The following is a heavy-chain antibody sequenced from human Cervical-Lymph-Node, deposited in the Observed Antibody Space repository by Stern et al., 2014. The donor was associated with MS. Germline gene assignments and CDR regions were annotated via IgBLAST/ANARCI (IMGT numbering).Heavy chain of an antibody. CDR2: INPNNGGT. D-gene: IGHD2-2*01. V-gene: IGHV1-2*02. J-gene: IGHJ4*02. CDR1: GYSFTGYY. CDR3: ARGSSIEGKKIKALDY. Sequence: VQLVESGAEVKKPGASVKVSCKASGYSFTGYYTHWVRQAPGQGLEWMAWINPNNGGTDYAQKFQGRVTMTRDTSISTAYMELINLISDDTAVYYCARGSSIEGKKIKALDYWGQGTLVTVSS.